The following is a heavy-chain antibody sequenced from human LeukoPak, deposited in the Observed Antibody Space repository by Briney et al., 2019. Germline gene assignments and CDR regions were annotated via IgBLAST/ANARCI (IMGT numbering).Heavy chain of an antibody. V-gene: IGHV3-21*01. CDR3: ARDTPYYYDSSGIDAFDI. J-gene: IGHJ3*02. CDR2: ISSSSSYI. Sequence: GGSLRLSCAASGFTFSSYSVNWVRQAPGKGLEWVSSISSSSSYIYYADSVKGRFTISRDNAKNSLYLQMNSLRAEDTAVYYCARDTPYYYDSSGIDAFDIWGQGTMVTVSS. CDR1: GFTFSSYS. D-gene: IGHD3-22*01.